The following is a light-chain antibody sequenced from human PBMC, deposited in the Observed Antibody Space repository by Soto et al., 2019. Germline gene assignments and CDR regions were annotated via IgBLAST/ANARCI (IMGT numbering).Light chain of an antibody. CDR2: GAS. CDR1: QSVSSSY. J-gene: IGKJ1*01. CDR3: QQYGGSWT. Sequence: EIVLTQSPGTLSLSPGGRATLSCRASQSVSSSYLAWYQQKPGQAPRLLIYGASSRAAGIPDRFSGSGSGTDFALTISRLEPEDFAVYYCQQYGGSWTFGQGTKVEIK. V-gene: IGKV3-20*01.